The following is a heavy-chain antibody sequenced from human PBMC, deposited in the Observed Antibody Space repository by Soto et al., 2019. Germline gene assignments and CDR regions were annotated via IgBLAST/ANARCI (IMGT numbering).Heavy chain of an antibody. V-gene: IGHV3-23*01. Sequence: EVQLLESGGGLVQPGGSLRLSCAASGFTFSSYAMTWVRQAPGKGLEWVSAIVVSGGSTYYADSVKGRFTISRDNSKNTLYLQINSLTAEDTAVYYCAIISRTEDSNVNWGQGTLVTVSS. D-gene: IGHD2-21*01. J-gene: IGHJ4*02. CDR2: IVVSGGST. CDR3: AIISRTEDSNVN. CDR1: GFTFSSYA.